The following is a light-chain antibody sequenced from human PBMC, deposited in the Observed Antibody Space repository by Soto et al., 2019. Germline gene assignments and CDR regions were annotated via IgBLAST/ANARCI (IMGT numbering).Light chain of an antibody. J-gene: IGKJ1*01. Sequence: EIMMTQSPANVSVFPGERATLSCRASQSIDSDLAWYQQKPRHVPRLLIYGASTRATGVPARFSGSGSGTEFPLTIISLQYDDFAVYYCQQYSHWRTFGPGTKVEIK. CDR3: QQYSHWRT. CDR1: QSIDSD. CDR2: GAS. V-gene: IGKV3-15*01.